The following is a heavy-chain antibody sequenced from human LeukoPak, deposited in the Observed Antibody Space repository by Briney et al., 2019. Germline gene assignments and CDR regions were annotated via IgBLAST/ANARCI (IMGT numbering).Heavy chain of an antibody. CDR2: IYYTRST. J-gene: IGHJ6*02. CDR3: ARDDCSSTSCYDYYGMDV. Sequence: SETLSLTCTVSGGSISSSSYYWGWIRQPPGKGLERIGSIYYTRSTYYNPSLKSRVTISVDTSKNQFSLKMRSVTAAATAVYYCARDDCSSTSCYDYYGMDVWGQGTTVTVSS. D-gene: IGHD2-2*01. V-gene: IGHV4-39*07. CDR1: GGSISSSSYY.